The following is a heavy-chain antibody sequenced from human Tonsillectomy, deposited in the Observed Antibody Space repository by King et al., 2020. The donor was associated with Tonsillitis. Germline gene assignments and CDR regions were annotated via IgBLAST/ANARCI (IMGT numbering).Heavy chain of an antibody. CDR2: INAGNGNT. J-gene: IGHJ4*02. CDR3: ARDGGLNSESYSTLAF. D-gene: IGHD1-26*01. Sequence: QLVQSGAEVKKPGASVKVSCTASGSTFTSYAMHWVRQAPGQRLEWMGWINAGNGNTKYSQKFQGRLTITRDTSASTAYMELSGLRSEDTAVYYCARDGGLNSESYSTLAFWGQGTLVTVSS. CDR1: GSTFTSYA. V-gene: IGHV1-3*01.